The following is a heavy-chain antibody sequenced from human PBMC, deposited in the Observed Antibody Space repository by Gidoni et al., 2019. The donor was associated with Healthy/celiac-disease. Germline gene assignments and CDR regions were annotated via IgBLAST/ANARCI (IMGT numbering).Heavy chain of an antibody. CDR2: IYWDDDK. Sequence: QITLKESGPTLVKPTQTLTLTCTFSGFSLSTSGVGVGWIRQPPGKALEWLALIYWDDDKRYSPSLKSRLTITKDTSKNQVVLTMTNMDPVDTATYYCAHVDIVGATKGVFDYWGQGTLVTVSS. D-gene: IGHD1-26*01. V-gene: IGHV2-5*02. CDR3: AHVDIVGATKGVFDY. J-gene: IGHJ4*02. CDR1: GFSLSTSGVG.